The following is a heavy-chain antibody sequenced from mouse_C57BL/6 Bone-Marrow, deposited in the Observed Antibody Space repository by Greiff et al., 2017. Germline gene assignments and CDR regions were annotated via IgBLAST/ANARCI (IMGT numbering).Heavy chain of an antibody. J-gene: IGHJ2*01. CDR1: GYTFTSYW. CDR3: ARSMGYGRALYYFDY. Sequence: QVQLKQPGAELVMPGASVKLSCKASGYTFTSYWMHWVKQRPGQGLEWIGEIDPSDSYTNYNQKFKGKSTLTVDKSSSTAYMQLSSLTSEDSAVYSCARSMGYGRALYYFDYWAQGTTPPV. D-gene: IGHD1-1*01. V-gene: IGHV1-69*01. CDR2: IDPSDSYT.